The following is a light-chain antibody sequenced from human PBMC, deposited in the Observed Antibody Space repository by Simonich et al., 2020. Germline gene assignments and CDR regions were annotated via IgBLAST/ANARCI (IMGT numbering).Light chain of an antibody. CDR1: QSVLYSSNNKNY. CDR3: QQYYSTPLT. CDR2: WAS. J-gene: IGKJ4*01. Sequence: DIVMPQSPDSLAVSLGERAPITCKSSQSVLYSSNNKNYLAWYQQKPGHPPKLLIYWASTREDGVPDRFSGSGSGTDFTLTSSSLQAEDVAVYYCQQYYSTPLTFGGGTKVEIK. V-gene: IGKV4-1*01.